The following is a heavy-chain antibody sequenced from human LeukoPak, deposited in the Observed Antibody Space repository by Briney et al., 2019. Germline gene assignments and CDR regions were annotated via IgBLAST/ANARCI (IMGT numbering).Heavy chain of an antibody. CDR2: IYYSGST. J-gene: IGHJ4*02. CDR3: ARGGYYYGSGSSDLSY. V-gene: IGHV4-59*01. CDR1: GGSISSYY. Sequence: SETLSLTCTVSGGSISSYYWSWIRQPPGKGLEWIGYIYYSGSTNYNPSLKSRVTISVDTSKNQFSLKLSSVTAADTAVYYCARGGYYYGSGSSDLSYWGQGTLATVSS. D-gene: IGHD3-10*01.